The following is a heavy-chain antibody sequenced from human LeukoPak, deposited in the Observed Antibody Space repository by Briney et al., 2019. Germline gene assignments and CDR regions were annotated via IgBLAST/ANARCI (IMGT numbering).Heavy chain of an antibody. CDR1: GFPFRSYW. CDR2: IKQDGGEK. J-gene: IGHJ4*02. D-gene: IGHD3-10*01. Sequence: GGSLRLSCAASGFPFRSYWMSWVRQAPGKGLEWVANIKQDGGEKYYVDSGKGRFTISRDNAKSSLYLQMNSLRAEDTAVYYCARERGHGSGSYRWDYWGQGALVSVSS. CDR3: ARERGHGSGSYRWDY. V-gene: IGHV3-7*01.